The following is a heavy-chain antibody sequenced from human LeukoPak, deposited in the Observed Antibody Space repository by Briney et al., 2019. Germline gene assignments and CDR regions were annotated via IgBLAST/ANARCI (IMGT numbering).Heavy chain of an antibody. CDR3: TTKTASGTGGTFYYYYGMDV. CDR1: GFTFSSYS. V-gene: IGHV3-15*01. D-gene: IGHD2-8*02. CDR2: IKSKTDGGTT. Sequence: GGSLRLSCAASGFTFSSYSMNWVRQAPGKGLEWVGRIKSKTDGGTTDYAAPVKGRFTIPRDDSKNTLYLQMNTLRAEDTAVYFCTTKTASGTGGTFYYYYGMDVWGQGTTVTVSS. J-gene: IGHJ6*02.